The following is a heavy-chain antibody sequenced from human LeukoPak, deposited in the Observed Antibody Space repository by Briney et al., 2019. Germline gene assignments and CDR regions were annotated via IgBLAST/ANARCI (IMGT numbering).Heavy chain of an antibody. CDR1: GGTFSSYA. V-gene: IGHV1-69*06. J-gene: IGHJ4*02. Sequence: SVKVSCKASGGTFSSYAISWVRQAPGQGLEWMGGIIPIFGTANYAQKFQGRVTITADKSTSTAYMELSSLRSEDTAVYYCARARGYCSGGSCRFDYWGQGTLVTVSS. CDR3: ARARGYCSGGSCRFDY. CDR2: IIPIFGTA. D-gene: IGHD2-15*01.